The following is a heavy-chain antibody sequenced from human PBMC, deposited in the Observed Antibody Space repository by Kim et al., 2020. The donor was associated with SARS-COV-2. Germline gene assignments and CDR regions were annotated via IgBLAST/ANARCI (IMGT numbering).Heavy chain of an antibody. J-gene: IGHJ4*02. CDR1: GFTFSTYA. V-gene: IGHV3-30*18. Sequence: GGSLRLSCAASGFTFSTYAMHWVRQAPGKRLEWVAVLSADGSNKYYADSVKGRFTISRDNSKNTLYLQMNSLRAEDTSLYYCAKGAFSYGTIDYSGQGTLVTVSS. CDR2: LSADGSNK. D-gene: IGHD5-18*01. CDR3: AKGAFSYGTIDY.